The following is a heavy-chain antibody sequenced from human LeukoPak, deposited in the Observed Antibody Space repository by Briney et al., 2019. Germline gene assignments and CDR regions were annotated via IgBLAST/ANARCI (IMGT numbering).Heavy chain of an antibody. CDR3: ARDRGAYSGSWPSDWFDP. CDR1: GYTFTSYY. V-gene: IGHV1-46*01. Sequence: GASVTVSCKASGYTFTSYYMHWVRQAPGQGLEWMGIINPSGGSTSYAQKFQGRVTMTRDTSTSTVYMELSSLRSEDTAVYYCARDRGAYSGSWPSDWFDPWGQGTLVTVSS. CDR2: INPSGGST. J-gene: IGHJ5*02. D-gene: IGHD1-26*01.